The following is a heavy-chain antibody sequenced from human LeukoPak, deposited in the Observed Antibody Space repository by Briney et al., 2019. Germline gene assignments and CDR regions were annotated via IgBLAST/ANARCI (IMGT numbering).Heavy chain of an antibody. CDR1: GGSFSGYY. D-gene: IGHD2-21*02. CDR2: INHSGSN. V-gene: IGHV4-34*01. Sequence: NPSETLSLTCAVYGGSFSGYYWSWIRQPPGKGLEWIGEINHSGSNNYNPSLKSRVTISVETSKNQFSLKLSSVTAADTAVYYCARGGGNTVVVTAVRHPLDYWGQGTLVTVSS. J-gene: IGHJ4*02. CDR3: ARGGGNTVVVTAVRHPLDY.